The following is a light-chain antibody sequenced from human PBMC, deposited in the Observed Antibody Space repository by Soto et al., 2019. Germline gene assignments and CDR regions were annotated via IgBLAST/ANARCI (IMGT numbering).Light chain of an antibody. V-gene: IGLV2-14*03. J-gene: IGLJ2*01. CDR1: SSDVGTYEY. CDR3: SSYARNGDLI. CDR2: DVS. Sequence: QSALTQPASVSGSPGQSITISCTGTSSDVGTYEYVSWYQHHPGKAPKLLIYDVSNRPSGVSDRFSGSKSGNMASLTISGLQAEDEADYYCSSYARNGDLIFGGGTKLTVL.